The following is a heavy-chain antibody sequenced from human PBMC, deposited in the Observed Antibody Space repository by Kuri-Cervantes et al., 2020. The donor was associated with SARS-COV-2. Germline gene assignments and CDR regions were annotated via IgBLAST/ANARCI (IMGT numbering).Heavy chain of an antibody. CDR2: ISYDGSNK. CDR3: VIAVAGSFDY. Sequence: GGSLRLSCAASGFTFSSYAMHWVRQAPGKGLGWVAVISYDGSNKYYADSVKGRFTISRDNSKNTLYLQMNSLRDEDTAVYYCVIAVAGSFDYWGQGTLVTVSS. CDR1: GFTFSSYA. J-gene: IGHJ4*02. D-gene: IGHD6-19*01. V-gene: IGHV3-30*07.